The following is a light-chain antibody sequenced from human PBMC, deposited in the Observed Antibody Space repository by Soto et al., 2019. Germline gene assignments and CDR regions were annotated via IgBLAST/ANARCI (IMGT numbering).Light chain of an antibody. V-gene: IGLV6-57*02. CDR1: SSNIGRDY. CDR2: EDN. J-gene: IGLJ3*02. Sequence: LTQPPSVSGTPGQRVNISCSGSSSNIGRDYVYWYQQRPGSAPTTVIYEDNQRPSGVPDRFSGSIDSSSNSASLTISGLKTEDEADYYCQSYDSSNHWVFGGGTKLTVL. CDR3: QSYDSSNHWV.